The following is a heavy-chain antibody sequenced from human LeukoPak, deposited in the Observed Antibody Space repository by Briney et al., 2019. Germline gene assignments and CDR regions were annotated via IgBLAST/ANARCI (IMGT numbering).Heavy chain of an antibody. J-gene: IGHJ5*02. CDR2: INWNGGSK. V-gene: IGHV3-20*04. CDR3: ARDRRSGYYDIVPGFDP. CDR1: GFIFDNYG. D-gene: IGHD3-22*01. Sequence: AGGSLRLSCVASGFIFDNYGMTWVRQAPGKGLEWVSGINWNGGSKGSADSVKGRFIISRDNAKNSLYLQMNSLRAEDTAVYYCARDRRSGYYDIVPGFDPWGQGILVTVSS.